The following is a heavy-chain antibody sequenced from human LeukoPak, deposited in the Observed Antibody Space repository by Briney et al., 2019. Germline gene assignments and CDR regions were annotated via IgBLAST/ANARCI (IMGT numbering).Heavy chain of an antibody. V-gene: IGHV1-2*02. D-gene: IGHD6-19*01. CDR1: GYTFTGYY. J-gene: IGHJ4*02. Sequence: ASVKVSCKASGYTFTGYYMRWVRQAPGQGLEWMGWINPNSGGTNYAQKFQGRVTMTRDTSISTAYMELSRLRSDDTAVYYCARAPKRSGWHPLSYWGQGTLVTVSS. CDR2: INPNSGGT. CDR3: ARAPKRSGWHPLSY.